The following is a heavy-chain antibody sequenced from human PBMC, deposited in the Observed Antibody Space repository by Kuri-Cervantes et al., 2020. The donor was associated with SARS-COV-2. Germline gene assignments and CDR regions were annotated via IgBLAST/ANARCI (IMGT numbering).Heavy chain of an antibody. J-gene: IGHJ4*02. D-gene: IGHD2-8*01. CDR1: GFTFSDYY. CDR3: AREGTNLRFDY. V-gene: IGHV3-11*06. CDR2: ISSSSSYT. Sequence: GESLKISCAASGFTFSDYYMSWIRQAPGKGLEWVSYISSSSSYTNYAGSVKGRFTISRDNAKNSLYLQINSLRAEDTAVYYCAREGTNLRFDYWGQGTLVTVSS.